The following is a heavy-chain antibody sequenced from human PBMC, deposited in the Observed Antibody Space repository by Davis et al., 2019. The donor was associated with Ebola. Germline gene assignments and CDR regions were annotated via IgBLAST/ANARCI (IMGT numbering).Heavy chain of an antibody. V-gene: IGHV4-38-2*02. Sequence: PSETLSLTCTVAAYFIRSGYSWGWIRQPPGKGLEWIASIYHSGSTYYNPSLKSRVTLSVDTSKSQFSLKLSSVTAADTAVYYCAREYSSSYYFDYWGQGTLVTVSS. CDR2: IYHSGST. J-gene: IGHJ4*02. CDR1: AYFIRSGYS. D-gene: IGHD6-6*01. CDR3: AREYSSSYYFDY.